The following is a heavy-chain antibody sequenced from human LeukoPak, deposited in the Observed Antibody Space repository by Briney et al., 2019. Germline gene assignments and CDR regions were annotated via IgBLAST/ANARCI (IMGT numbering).Heavy chain of an antibody. CDR1: GFTFSSYE. J-gene: IGHJ4*02. CDR3: ARDQQLWLLGY. CDR2: INSSGSTI. V-gene: IGHV3-48*03. Sequence: GGSLRLSCAASGFTFSSYEMNWVRQAPGKGLEWVSYINSSGSTIYYADSVKGRFTISRDNANNSLYLQMNSLRAEDTAVYYCARDQQLWLLGYWGQGTLVTVSS. D-gene: IGHD5-18*01.